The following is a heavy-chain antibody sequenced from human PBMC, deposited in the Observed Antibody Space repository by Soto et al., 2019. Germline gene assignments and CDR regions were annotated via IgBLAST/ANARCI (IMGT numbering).Heavy chain of an antibody. Sequence: KPSETLSLTCTVPGGSVSSGSYYWSWIRQPPGKGLEWIGYIYYSGSTNYNPSLKSRVTISVDTSKNQFSLKLSSVTAADTAVYYCARAGEIFGVVSYYYYYGMDVWGQGTTVTVSS. J-gene: IGHJ6*02. V-gene: IGHV4-61*01. CDR1: GGSVSSGSYY. D-gene: IGHD3-3*01. CDR2: IYYSGST. CDR3: ARAGEIFGVVSYYYYYGMDV.